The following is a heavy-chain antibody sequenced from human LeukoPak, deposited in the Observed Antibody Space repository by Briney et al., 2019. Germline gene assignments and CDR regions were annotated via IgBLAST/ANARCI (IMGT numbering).Heavy chain of an antibody. Sequence: PGGSLRLSCAASGFIFSNNAMRWVRQARGKVLEWVSSISGRSSTTYYADSVKGRFTISRDNSKNTLYLQMNSLRADDTAVYYCAKNYRWLDSFDYWGQGTLVTVSS. CDR3: AKNYRWLDSFDY. CDR1: GFIFSNNA. D-gene: IGHD6-19*01. V-gene: IGHV3-23*01. J-gene: IGHJ4*02. CDR2: ISGRSSTT.